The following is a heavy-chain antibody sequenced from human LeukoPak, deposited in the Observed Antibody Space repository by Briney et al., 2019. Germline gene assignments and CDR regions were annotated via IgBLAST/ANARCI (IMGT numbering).Heavy chain of an antibody. J-gene: IGHJ3*02. V-gene: IGHV3-21*01. Sequence: GGSLRLSCAASGFTFSSYSMNWVRQAPGKGLEWVSSISSSSSYIYYADSVKGRFTISRDNAKNSLYLQMNSLRAEDTAVYYCARVLMVRGVMEWSRRGDAFDIWGQGTMVTVSS. D-gene: IGHD3-10*01. CDR2: ISSSSSYI. CDR1: GFTFSSYS. CDR3: ARVLMVRGVMEWSRRGDAFDI.